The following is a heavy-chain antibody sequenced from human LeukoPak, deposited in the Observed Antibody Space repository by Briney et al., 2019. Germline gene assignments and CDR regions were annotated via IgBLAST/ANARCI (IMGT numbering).Heavy chain of an antibody. J-gene: IGHJ5*02. CDR1: GYTFTSYG. Sequence: ASVKVSCKASGYTFTSYGISWVRQAPGQGLEWMGWISAYNGNTNYAQKLQGRVTMTTDTSTSTAYMELRSLRSDDTAVYHCARWAGNIVIAPAAIQWFDRWGQGTLVTVSS. V-gene: IGHV1-18*01. D-gene: IGHD2-2*02. CDR2: ISAYNGNT. CDR3: ARWAGNIVIAPAAIQWFDR.